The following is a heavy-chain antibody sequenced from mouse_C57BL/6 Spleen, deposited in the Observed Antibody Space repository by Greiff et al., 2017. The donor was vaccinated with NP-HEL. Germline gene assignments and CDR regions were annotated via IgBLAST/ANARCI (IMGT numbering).Heavy chain of an antibody. CDR2: ISGGGGNT. CDR3: ARHGGTRFAY. V-gene: IGHV5-9*01. Sequence: EVKLVESGGGLVKPGGSLKLSCAASGFTFSSYTMSLVRQTPEKRLEWVATISGGGGNTYYPDSVKGRFTISRDNAKNTLYLQMSSLRSEDTALYYCARHGGTRFAYWGQGTLVTVSA. CDR1: GFTFSSYT. J-gene: IGHJ3*01. D-gene: IGHD3-3*01.